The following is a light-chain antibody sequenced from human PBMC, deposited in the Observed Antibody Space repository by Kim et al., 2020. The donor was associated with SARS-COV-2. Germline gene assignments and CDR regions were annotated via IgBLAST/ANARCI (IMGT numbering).Light chain of an antibody. CDR3: GLHYGGAQTWG. CDR2: GSS. CDR1: TGTVTSDNS. V-gene: IGLV7-43*01. Sequence: QAVLTQAPSLTVSPGGTVTLTCGSSTGTVTSDNSPNWFQQKPGQAPRALIYGSSHRHSWTPARFSGSLLGGKAALTLTDGQPEDEAKYYSGLHYGGAQTWGIGGGTRLIV. J-gene: IGLJ3*02.